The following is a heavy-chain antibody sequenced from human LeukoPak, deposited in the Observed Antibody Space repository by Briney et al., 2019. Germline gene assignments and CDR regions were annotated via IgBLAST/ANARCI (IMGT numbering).Heavy chain of an antibody. CDR2: IYSGGST. D-gene: IGHD5-24*01. J-gene: IGHJ3*02. CDR3: ARGLDGYNSNDAFDI. CDR1: GFTFSSNY. V-gene: IGHV3-53*01. Sequence: PGGSLRLSCAASGFTFSSNYMSWVRQAPGKGLEWVSVIYSGGSTYYSDSVKGRFTITSDNSKNTLDLQMNSLRAEDTVVYYCARGLDGYNSNDAFDIWGQGTMVTVSS.